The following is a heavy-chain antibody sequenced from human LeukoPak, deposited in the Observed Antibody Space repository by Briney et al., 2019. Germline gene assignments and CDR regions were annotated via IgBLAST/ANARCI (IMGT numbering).Heavy chain of an antibody. CDR2: IYYSGST. Sequence: KPSETLSLTCTVSGGSISSSSYYWGWIRQPPGKGLEWIGSIYYSGSTYYNPSLKSRVTISVDTSKNQFSMKLSSVTAADTAVYYRARVPPRQQLAPSDDWGQGTLVTVSS. J-gene: IGHJ4*02. CDR3: ARVPPRQQLAPSDD. CDR1: GGSISSSSYY. D-gene: IGHD6-13*01. V-gene: IGHV4-39*07.